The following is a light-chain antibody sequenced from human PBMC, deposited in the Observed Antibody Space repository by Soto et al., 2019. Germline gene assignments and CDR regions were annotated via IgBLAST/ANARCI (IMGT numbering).Light chain of an antibody. J-gene: IGKJ2*01. CDR1: QDITNF. CDR2: DAS. CDR3: QQYDNLPRT. Sequence: DLQMTQSPSSLSASVGDRVTITCQASQDITNFLNWYQQKPGKAPKLLIYDASNLETGVPSRFSGSGSGTDFTFTISSLQPEDIATYYCQQYDNLPRTFGPGTKLEI. V-gene: IGKV1-33*01.